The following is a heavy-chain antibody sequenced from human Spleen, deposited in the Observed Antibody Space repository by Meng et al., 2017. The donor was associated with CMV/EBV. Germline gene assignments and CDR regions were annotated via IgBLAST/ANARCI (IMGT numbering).Heavy chain of an antibody. J-gene: IGHJ6*02. CDR2: NNRRGSTR. CDR3: AREGATTYYDFWSGYYKGCGMDV. V-gene: IGHV3-74*01. Sequence: GGSLRLSCAAAGFTVNSYWMHWVRQAPGKGLVGVSRNNRRGSTRTYADAVRGRFTITRDNAKNTLGVQMSSLRAEDTAVYYCAREGATTYYDFWSGYYKGCGMDVWGQGTTVTVSS. CDR1: GFTVNSYW. D-gene: IGHD3-3*01.